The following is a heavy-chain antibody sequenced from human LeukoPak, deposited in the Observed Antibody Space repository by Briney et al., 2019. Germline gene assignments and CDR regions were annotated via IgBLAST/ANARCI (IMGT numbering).Heavy chain of an antibody. D-gene: IGHD4/OR15-4a*01. V-gene: IGHV3-30*04. CDR1: GFTFSSYA. CDR3: ARRLTY. Sequence: QPGGSLRLSCAASGFTFSSYAMHWVRQAPGKGLEWVAVISYDGSNKYYADSVKGRFTISRDNSKNTLYLQVNSLRAEDTAVYYCARRLTYWGQGTLVTVSS. J-gene: IGHJ4*02. CDR2: ISYDGSNK.